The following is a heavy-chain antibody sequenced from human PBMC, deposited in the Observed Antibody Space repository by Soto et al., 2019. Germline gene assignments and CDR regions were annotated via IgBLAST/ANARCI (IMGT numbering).Heavy chain of an antibody. CDR3: ARHNLGYFSGGACPYYFDY. D-gene: IGHD2-15*01. V-gene: IGHV4-59*08. J-gene: IGHJ4*02. CDR1: GGSINNYY. Sequence: QVQLQESGPGLVKPSETLSLTCTVSGGSINNYYWSWIRQPPGKGLEWIAYIYYDGDSSYNPSLRSRISISVATPTNQFSLKLTSVTAADTAVYYCARHNLGYFSGGACPYYFDYWGQGTLVTVSS. CDR2: IYYDGDS.